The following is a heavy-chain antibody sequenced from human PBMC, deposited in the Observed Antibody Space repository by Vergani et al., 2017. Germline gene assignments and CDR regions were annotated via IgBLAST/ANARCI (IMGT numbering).Heavy chain of an antibody. D-gene: IGHD2-15*01. J-gene: IGHJ6*03. Sequence: EAQLVESGGGLVQPGGSLRLSCAASGFTLSSYWMSWVRQAPGKGLEWVANIKQDGREKYYVDSVKGRFPISRDNAKNSLYLQMNSLRAEDTAVYYCAREDFVVVVAAFAHDAYMDVWGKGTTVTVSS. CDR1: GFTLSSYW. V-gene: IGHV3-7*01. CDR2: IKQDGREK. CDR3: AREDFVVVVAAFAHDAYMDV.